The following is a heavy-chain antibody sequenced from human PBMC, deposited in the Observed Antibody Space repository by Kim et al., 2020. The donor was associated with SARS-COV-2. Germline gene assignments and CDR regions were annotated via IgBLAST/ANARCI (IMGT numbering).Heavy chain of an antibody. CDR1: GGSISSYY. D-gene: IGHD3-10*01. CDR3: ARHGRGILLWFGDPDY. J-gene: IGHJ4*02. CDR2: IYYSGIT. Sequence: SETLSLTCTVSGGSISSYYWSWIRQPPGKGLEWIGYIYYSGITNYNPSLKSRVTISVDTSKNQFSLKLSSVTAADTAVYYCARHGRGILLWFGDPDYWGQGTLVTVPS. V-gene: IGHV4-59*08.